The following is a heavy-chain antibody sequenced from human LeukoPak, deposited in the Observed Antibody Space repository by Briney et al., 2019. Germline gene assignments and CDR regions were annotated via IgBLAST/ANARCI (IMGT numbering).Heavy chain of an antibody. CDR1: GYTFTKYG. V-gene: IGHV1-18*01. CDR3: AREYAGSWDQFDF. Sequence: ASVKVSCKASGYTFTKYGISWVRQAPGEGLEWMGWTNVNNGETRYAEKFRGRVIMIADTSTNTAYMELRSLRSDDTAVYFCAREYAGSWDQFDFWGQGTLVTVSS. J-gene: IGHJ4*02. CDR2: TNVNNGET. D-gene: IGHD1-26*01.